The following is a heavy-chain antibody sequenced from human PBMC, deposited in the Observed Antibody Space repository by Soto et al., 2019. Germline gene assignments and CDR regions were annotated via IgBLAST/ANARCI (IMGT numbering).Heavy chain of an antibody. CDR2: ISSGSSYI. V-gene: IGHV3-21*01. CDR3: ARELCSGGSCYPGYYYYYMDV. D-gene: IGHD2-15*01. CDR1: GFTFSSYN. J-gene: IGHJ6*03. Sequence: GGSLRLSCAASGFTFSSYNMNWVRQAPGKGLEWVSSISSGSSYIYYADSVKGRFTISRDNAKNSLYLQMNSLRAEDTAVYYCARELCSGGSCYPGYYYYYMDVWGKGTTVTVSS.